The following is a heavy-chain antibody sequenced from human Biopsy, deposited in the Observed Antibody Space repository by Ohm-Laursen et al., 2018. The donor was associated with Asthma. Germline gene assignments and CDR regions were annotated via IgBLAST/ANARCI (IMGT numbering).Heavy chain of an antibody. V-gene: IGHV3-11*01. CDR1: GFTFSGYY. CDR3: ARDSYSSGLYDDFES. D-gene: IGHD6-19*01. Sequence: SLRLSCAASGFTFSGYYMSWIRQAPGKGLEWISYINGKSNSIEHADSVKGRFTISRDNAKNSLYLQMNSLRAEDTAVYYCARDSYSSGLYDDFESWGQGTLVTVSS. CDR2: INGKSNSI. J-gene: IGHJ4*02.